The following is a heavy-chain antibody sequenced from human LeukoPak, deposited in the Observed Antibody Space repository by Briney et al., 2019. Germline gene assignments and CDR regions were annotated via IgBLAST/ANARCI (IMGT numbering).Heavy chain of an antibody. V-gene: IGHV3-23*01. D-gene: IGHD3-10*01. CDR2: IRPSGDNT. CDR1: GFTFSSYD. J-gene: IGHJ4*02. CDR3: AKDYYALLWFGEFNRKYYFDY. Sequence: PGGSLRLSCAASGFTFSSYDMTWVRQAPGRGLEWVSSIRPSGDNTYYGDSVKGRFTISRDNSKNTVYLQMNSLRAEDTAVYYCAKDYYALLWFGEFNRKYYFDYWGQGTLVTVSS.